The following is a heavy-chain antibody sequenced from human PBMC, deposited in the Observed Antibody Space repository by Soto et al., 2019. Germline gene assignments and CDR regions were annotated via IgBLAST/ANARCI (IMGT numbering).Heavy chain of an antibody. CDR3: AREVAADGTFREDVFDI. CDR1: GGTFSNHA. Sequence: QVHLVQSGAEVKKPGSSVKVSCKASGGTFSNHAINWVRQAPGQGLEWMGRIIPIFTTTNYAQKFQGRVTITADESTITAYMELSSLKHDDTAVYYCAREVAADGTFREDVFDIWGQGTLLTVSS. D-gene: IGHD6-13*01. V-gene: IGHV1-69*12. CDR2: IIPIFTTT. J-gene: IGHJ3*02.